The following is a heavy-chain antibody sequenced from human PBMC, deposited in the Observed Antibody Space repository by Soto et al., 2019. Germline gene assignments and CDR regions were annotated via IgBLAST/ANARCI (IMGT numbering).Heavy chain of an antibody. CDR3: ASVLCSGNCYYYHYYMDV. Sequence: GGSLRLSCAASGFSFSGYWMSWVRQAPGKGLEWVANIKQDGSEKYYVDSVKGRFTISRDNAKNSLYLQMSSLRAEDTAVYFCASVLCSGNCYYYHYYMDVWGKGATVTVSS. CDR2: IKQDGSEK. D-gene: IGHD2-15*01. J-gene: IGHJ6*03. CDR1: GFSFSGYW. V-gene: IGHV3-7*01.